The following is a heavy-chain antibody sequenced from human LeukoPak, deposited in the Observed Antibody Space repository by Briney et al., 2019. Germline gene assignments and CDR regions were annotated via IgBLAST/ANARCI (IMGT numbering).Heavy chain of an antibody. D-gene: IGHD2-2*01. CDR2: ISYDGSNK. CDR1: GFTFSSYG. CDR3: AKDRADIAVVPAALLHN. J-gene: IGHJ4*02. Sequence: PGGSLRLSCAASGFTFSSYGMHWVRQAPGKGLEWVAVISYDGSNKYYADSVKGRFTISRDNSKNTLYLQMNSLRAEDTAVYYCAKDRADIAVVPAALLHNWGQGTLVTVSS. V-gene: IGHV3-30*18.